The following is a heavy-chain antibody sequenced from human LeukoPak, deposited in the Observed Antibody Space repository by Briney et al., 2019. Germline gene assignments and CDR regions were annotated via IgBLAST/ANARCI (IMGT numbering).Heavy chain of an antibody. Sequence: PSETLSLTCTVSNASVNSYFWGWVRQPAGKGLEWLGRIYTTVTTYYNPSLKSRLTLSIETSKSQFSLTLRSATAADTAVYFCGRQGYTAAYHFFDYWSQGTLVTVSS. CDR1: NASVNSYF. V-gene: IGHV4-4*07. J-gene: IGHJ4*02. D-gene: IGHD6-25*01. CDR3: GRQGYTAAYHFFDY. CDR2: IYTTVTT.